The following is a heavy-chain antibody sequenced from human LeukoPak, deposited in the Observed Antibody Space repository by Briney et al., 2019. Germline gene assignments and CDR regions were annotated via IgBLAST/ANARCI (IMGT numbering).Heavy chain of an antibody. Sequence: GGSLRLSCAASGFTLSSYAMSWVRQAPGKGLEWVSAISGSGGSTYYADSVKGRFTISRDNSKNTLYLQMNSLRAEDTAVYYCAKGVLGYCSGGSCYFDDAFDIWGQGTMVTVSS. CDR2: ISGSGGST. CDR1: GFTLSSYA. CDR3: AKGVLGYCSGGSCYFDDAFDI. J-gene: IGHJ3*02. D-gene: IGHD2-15*01. V-gene: IGHV3-23*01.